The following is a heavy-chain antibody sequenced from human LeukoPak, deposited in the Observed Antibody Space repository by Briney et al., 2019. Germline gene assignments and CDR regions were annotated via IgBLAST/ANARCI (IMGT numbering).Heavy chain of an antibody. Sequence: GECLKISCKGSGYSFTSYWIGWVRQMPGKGLEWMGIIYPGDSGTRYSPSFQGQVTISADKSISTAYLQWSSLKASDTAMYYCARLGVEMATITHAFDIWGQGTMVTVSS. CDR1: GYSFTSYW. V-gene: IGHV5-51*01. D-gene: IGHD5-12*01. CDR3: ARLGVEMATITHAFDI. J-gene: IGHJ3*02. CDR2: IYPGDSGT.